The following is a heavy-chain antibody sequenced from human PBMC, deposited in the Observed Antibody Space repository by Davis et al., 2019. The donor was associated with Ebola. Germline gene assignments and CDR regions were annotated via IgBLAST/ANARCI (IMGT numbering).Heavy chain of an antibody. CDR2: IYSGGST. J-gene: IGHJ3*02. Sequence: GESLKISCAASGFTVSSNYMSWVRQAPGKGLEWVSVIYSGGSTYYADSVKGRFTISRDNSKNTVHLEMNNLRGEDTALYYCATPSAGDAFDIWGQGTVVTVSS. CDR1: GFTVSSNY. V-gene: IGHV3-66*04. CDR3: ATPSAGDAFDI. D-gene: IGHD6-13*01.